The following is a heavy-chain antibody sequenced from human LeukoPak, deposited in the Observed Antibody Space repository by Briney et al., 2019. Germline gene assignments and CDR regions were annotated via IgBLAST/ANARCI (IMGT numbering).Heavy chain of an antibody. V-gene: IGHV3-43*02. CDR2: ISGNGDDS. Sequence: PGGSLRLSCAASGFTFDEYVMHWVRQAPGQGLEWVSLISGNGDDSYYADSVKGRFTVSRDNREKSLFLHMNSLRTDDTAFYYCAKGLSSSSWYVADSWGQGTLVTVSS. D-gene: IGHD6-13*01. CDR3: AKGLSSSSWYVADS. J-gene: IGHJ4*02. CDR1: GFTFDEYV.